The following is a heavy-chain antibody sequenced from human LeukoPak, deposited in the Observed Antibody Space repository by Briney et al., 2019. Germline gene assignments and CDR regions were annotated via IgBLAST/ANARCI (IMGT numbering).Heavy chain of an antibody. D-gene: IGHD3-10*01. V-gene: IGHV4-38-2*01. J-gene: IGHJ4*02. CDR2: IYHSGST. CDR3: SRKRWFGELFLFDY. CDR1: VYSISSGYY. Sequence: SSETLSLTCAVSVYSISSGYYWGWIRQPPGKGLEWIGSIYHSGSTYYNPSLKSRVTISVDTSKNQFSLKLSSVTAADTAVYYCSRKRWFGELFLFDYWGQGTLVTVSS.